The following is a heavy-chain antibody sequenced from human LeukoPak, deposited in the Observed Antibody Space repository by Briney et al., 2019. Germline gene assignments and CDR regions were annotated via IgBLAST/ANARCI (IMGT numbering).Heavy chain of an antibody. Sequence: SETLSLTCTVSGGSISSYYWSWIRQPPGKGLEWIGYIYYSVTTNYNPSLKSRVTISVDTSKNQFSLKLSSVTAADTAVYYCARGSHREGAMVSLYDYWGQGTLVTVPS. CDR3: ARGSHREGAMVSLYDY. J-gene: IGHJ4*02. V-gene: IGHV4-59*12. CDR2: IYYSVTT. D-gene: IGHD5-18*01. CDR1: GGSISSYY.